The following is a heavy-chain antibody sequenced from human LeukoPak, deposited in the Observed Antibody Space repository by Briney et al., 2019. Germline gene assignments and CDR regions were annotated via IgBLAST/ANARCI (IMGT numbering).Heavy chain of an antibody. D-gene: IGHD3-22*01. CDR1: TSG. J-gene: IGHJ5*01. CDR2: IGCYEGDT. CDR3: ARDLWNFYDSSGYYRDFDS. Sequence: ASVKVSCKATSGISWVRQAPGQGLEWMGWIGCYEGDTYYAQKFQGRVTVTTDTSTSTAYMELRSLRSDDTAVYYCARDLWNFYDSSGYYRDFDSWGQGTLVTVSS. V-gene: IGHV1-18*01.